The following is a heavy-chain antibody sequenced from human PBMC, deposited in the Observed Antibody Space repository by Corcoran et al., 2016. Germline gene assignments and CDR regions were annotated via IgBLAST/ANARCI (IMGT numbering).Heavy chain of an antibody. CDR2: IYSGGST. V-gene: IGHV3-53*01. J-gene: IGHJ3*02. CDR3: ARCSPAYYGSGSYAFDS. Sequence: EVQLVESGGGLIQPGGSLRLSCAASGFTVSSNYMSWVRQAPGKGLEWVSVIYSGGSTYYADSVKGRFTISRDNSKNTLYLQMNSLRAEDTVVYYCARCSPAYYGSGSYAFDSWGQGTMVTVSS. D-gene: IGHD3-10*01. CDR1: GFTVSSNY.